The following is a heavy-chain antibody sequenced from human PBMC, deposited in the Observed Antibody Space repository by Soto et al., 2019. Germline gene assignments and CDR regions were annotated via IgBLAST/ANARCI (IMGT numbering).Heavy chain of an antibody. D-gene: IGHD2-2*01. CDR3: AKSGGPPASLDVYFDY. V-gene: IGHV3-23*01. J-gene: IGHJ4*02. CDR2: INSGGDTT. Sequence: GGSLRLSCAASGFTFANYTMTWVRQAPGKGLEWVSTINSGGDTTYYSDSVKGRFTISRDSPKNTLFLLMTSLRAEDTAVYYCAKSGGPPASLDVYFDYWGQGTLVTVSS. CDR1: GFTFANYT.